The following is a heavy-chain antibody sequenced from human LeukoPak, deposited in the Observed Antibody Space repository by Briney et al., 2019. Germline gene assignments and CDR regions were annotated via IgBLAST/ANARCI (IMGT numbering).Heavy chain of an antibody. CDR2: ISWNSGSI. CDR1: GFTFDDFA. D-gene: IGHD6-6*01. V-gene: IGHV3-9*01. CDR3: AKHPLEYSSSFDY. J-gene: IGHJ4*02. Sequence: GGSLRLSCAVSGFTFDDFAMHWVRQAPGKGLEWVSGISWNSGSIDYADSVKGRFTISRDNAKNSLYLQMNSLRAEDTALYYCAKHPLEYSSSFDYWGQGTLVTVSS.